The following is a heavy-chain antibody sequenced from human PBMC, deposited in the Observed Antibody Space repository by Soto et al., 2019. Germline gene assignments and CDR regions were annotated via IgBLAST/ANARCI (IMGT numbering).Heavy chain of an antibody. CDR3: ARGDWWLFDY. J-gene: IGHJ4*02. CDR1: GYTFTSYA. CDR2: INAGNGNT. V-gene: IGHV1-3*05. Sequence: QVQLVQSGAEEKKPGASVKVSCKASGYTFTSYAIHWVRQAPGQRLEWMGWINAGNGNTKYSQKFQGRVTIARDTSASTAYMELSSLKSEDTAVYYCARGDWWLFDYWGQGTLVTVSS. D-gene: IGHD2-8*02.